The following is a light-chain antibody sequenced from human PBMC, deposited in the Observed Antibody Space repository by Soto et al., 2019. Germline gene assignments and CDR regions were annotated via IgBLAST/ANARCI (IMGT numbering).Light chain of an antibody. V-gene: IGKV1-33*01. Sequence: IQMTQAPSSLSAAVGDRVTITCQASQDIKNYLIWYQQKPGKAPKLLIYDASSLGTGVSSRFSGSGSGTYFTLTISSLQPEDIATYYCQHFDSVPCTFGQGTKLEIK. J-gene: IGKJ2*02. CDR1: QDIKNY. CDR2: DAS. CDR3: QHFDSVPCT.